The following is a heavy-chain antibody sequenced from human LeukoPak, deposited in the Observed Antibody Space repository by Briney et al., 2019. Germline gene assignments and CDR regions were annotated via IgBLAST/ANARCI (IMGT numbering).Heavy chain of an antibody. Sequence: PGGSLRLSCAASGFTFSRDSMNWVRQAPGKGLEWVSYINGGGSPIFYADSVRGRFTISRDNAKNSLHLQMNSLRAEDTAVYYCARQPLIAAASGYFDYWGQGTLVTVSS. CDR1: GFTFSRDS. V-gene: IGHV3-48*01. CDR2: INGGGSPI. J-gene: IGHJ4*02. D-gene: IGHD6-13*01. CDR3: ARQPLIAAASGYFDY.